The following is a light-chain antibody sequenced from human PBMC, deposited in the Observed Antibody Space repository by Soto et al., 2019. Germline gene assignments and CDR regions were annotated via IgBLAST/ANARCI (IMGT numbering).Light chain of an antibody. CDR1: SSKIGSNY. J-gene: IGLJ2*01. CDR2: RNN. Sequence: QSVLTQPPSASGTPGQRVTISCSGSSSKIGSNYVYWYQQPPGTAPKLLSYRNNQRPSGVPDRFSGSKSGTSASLAISGLRSEDEADYYCAAWDDSLSGRVFGGGTKLTVL. CDR3: AAWDDSLSGRV. V-gene: IGLV1-47*01.